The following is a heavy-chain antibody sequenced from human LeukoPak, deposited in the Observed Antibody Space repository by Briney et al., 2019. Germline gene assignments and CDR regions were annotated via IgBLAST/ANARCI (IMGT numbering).Heavy chain of an antibody. CDR2: IIPILGIA. J-gene: IGHJ4*02. Sequence: SVKVSCKASGGTFSSYTISWVRQAPGQGLEWMGRIIPILGIANYAQKFQGRVTITADKSTSTAYMGLSSLRSEDTAVYYCARSTGSGSREQLDYWGQGTLVTVSS. D-gene: IGHD1-26*01. V-gene: IGHV1-69*02. CDR3: ARSTGSGSREQLDY. CDR1: GGTFSSYT.